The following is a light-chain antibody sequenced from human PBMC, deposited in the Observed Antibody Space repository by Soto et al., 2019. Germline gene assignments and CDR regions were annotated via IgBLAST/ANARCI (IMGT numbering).Light chain of an antibody. CDR1: QDINSY. V-gene: IGKV1-9*01. J-gene: IGKJ4*01. Sequence: IQLTQSPSSLSASIGDRVTITCRASQDINSYLAWYQQKPGKAPNLLIYEASILQRGVPSRFSGSNSGTDFTPTISSLQAEDFATYYCQQTRSYPSTFGGGTKVEIK. CDR3: QQTRSYPST. CDR2: EAS.